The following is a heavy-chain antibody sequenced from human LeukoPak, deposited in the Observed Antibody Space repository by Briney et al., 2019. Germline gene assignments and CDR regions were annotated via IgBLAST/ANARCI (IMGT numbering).Heavy chain of an antibody. CDR2: LNLNTGGT. CDR3: ARDLGITTAGSLDY. V-gene: IGHV1-2*02. CDR1: GYSFIGHY. D-gene: IGHD6-13*01. J-gene: IGHJ4*02. Sequence: ASVKVSCKTSGYSFIGHYIHWVRQAPGQGLEWMGWLNLNTGGTNYAQKFQGRVTMTRDTSTSTAYLELTRLTSDDTAVYYCARDLGITTAGSLDYWGQGTLVTVSS.